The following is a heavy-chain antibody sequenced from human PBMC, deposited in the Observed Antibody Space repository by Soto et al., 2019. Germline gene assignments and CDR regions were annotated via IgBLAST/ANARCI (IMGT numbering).Heavy chain of an antibody. Sequence: GGSLRLSCAASGFTFDDYTMHWVRQAPGKGLEWVSLISWDGGSTYYADSVKGRFTISRDNSKNSLYLQMNSLRTEDTALYYCAKDLASDTAMVRPYYYGMDVWGQGTTVTVS. D-gene: IGHD5-18*01. J-gene: IGHJ6*02. CDR2: ISWDGGST. CDR1: GFTFDDYT. CDR3: AKDLASDTAMVRPYYYGMDV. V-gene: IGHV3-43*01.